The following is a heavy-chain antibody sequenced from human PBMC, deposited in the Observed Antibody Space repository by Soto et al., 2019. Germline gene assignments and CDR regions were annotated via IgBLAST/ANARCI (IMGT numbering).Heavy chain of an antibody. CDR3: ARGVAVAGKRFDP. CDR1: GGSISSYY. V-gene: IGHV4-59*01. Sequence: PSETLSLTCTVSGGSISSYYWSWIRQPPGKGLEWIGYMYYSGSASYNPSLKSRVSISIDTSKNQFSLKLSSVTAADTAVYYCARGVAVAGKRFDPWGQGTLVTVSS. J-gene: IGHJ5*02. CDR2: MYYSGSA. D-gene: IGHD6-19*01.